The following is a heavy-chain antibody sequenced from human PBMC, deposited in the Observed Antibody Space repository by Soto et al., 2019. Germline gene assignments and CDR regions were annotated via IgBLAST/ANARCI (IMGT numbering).Heavy chain of an antibody. V-gene: IGHV3-23*01. Sequence: GGSKSHSCSSADFNFKQFLMGLVRQAQGKGLEWVSDVRGSGGKTNYADSVQGRFTISRDNTKNTLYLQMNSLRAEDTAVYYCAKARCTTSNCYVPDYWGQGTLVTVSS. CDR1: DFNFKQFL. J-gene: IGHJ4*02. CDR2: VRGSGGKT. CDR3: AKARCTTSNCYVPDY. D-gene: IGHD4-4*01.